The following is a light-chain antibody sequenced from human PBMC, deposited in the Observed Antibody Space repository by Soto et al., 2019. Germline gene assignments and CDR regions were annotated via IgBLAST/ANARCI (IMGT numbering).Light chain of an antibody. Sequence: EIVLTQSPDTLSFSPGERATLSCRAIQSVSSSDLAWYQQKPGQAPRLLIYGASSRATGIPDRFSGSGSGTDFSLTISRVEPEDFAVYYCQQYGSSPSWTFGQGTKVDIK. V-gene: IGKV3-20*01. J-gene: IGKJ1*01. CDR3: QQYGSSPSWT. CDR1: QSVSSSD. CDR2: GAS.